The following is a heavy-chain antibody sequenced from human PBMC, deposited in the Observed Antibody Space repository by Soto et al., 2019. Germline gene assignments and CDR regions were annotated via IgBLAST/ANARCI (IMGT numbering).Heavy chain of an antibody. V-gene: IGHV4-59*01. Sequence: PSETLSLTCTVSGGSISGNYWSWIRQPPGKGLEWIGYIHYSGSTDYNPSLRSRVTISVDTSKNQFSLKLNSVTAADTAVYYCARGGPSSKCLDPCGQRTLVTVSS. CDR2: IHYSGST. CDR1: GGSISGNY. CDR3: ARGGPSSKCLDP. D-gene: IGHD3-10*01. J-gene: IGHJ5*02.